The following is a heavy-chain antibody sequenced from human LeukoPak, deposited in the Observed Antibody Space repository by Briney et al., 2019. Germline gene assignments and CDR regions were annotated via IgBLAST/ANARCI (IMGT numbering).Heavy chain of an antibody. V-gene: IGHV4-39*01. CDR3: ASPHLYDSSGHDAFDI. Sequence: SETLSLTCTVSGGSISSGSYYWGWIRQPPGKGLEWIGSIYYSGSTYYNPSLKSRVTISVDTPKNQFSLKLSSVTAADTAVYYCASPHLYDSSGHDAFDIWGQGTMVTVSS. CDR2: IYYSGST. D-gene: IGHD3-22*01. J-gene: IGHJ3*02. CDR1: GGSISSGSYY.